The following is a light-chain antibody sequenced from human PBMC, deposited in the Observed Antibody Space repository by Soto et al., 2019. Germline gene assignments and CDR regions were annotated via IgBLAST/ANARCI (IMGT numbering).Light chain of an antibody. Sequence: EIVLTQSPATLSLSPGERATLSCRASQSVSSYLAWYQQKPGQAPRLLIYDASPRATGIPARFSGSGSGTDFTLTISSLEPEDFAVYYCQQRSNCLTFGGGTKVEIK. CDR2: DAS. V-gene: IGKV3-11*01. CDR3: QQRSNCLT. J-gene: IGKJ4*01. CDR1: QSVSSY.